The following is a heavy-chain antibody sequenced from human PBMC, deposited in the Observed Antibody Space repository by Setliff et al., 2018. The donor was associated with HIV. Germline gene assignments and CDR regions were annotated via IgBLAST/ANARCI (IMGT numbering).Heavy chain of an antibody. V-gene: IGHV4-61*02. Sequence: LSLTCTVSGDSINSGFYYWSWIRQPAGRGLEWIGRISTSGITNYNPSLKSRVTISGDSSKKQFSLVLSSVTAADTAVYYCARGGYSSKWYSWFDPWGQGTLVTVSS. CDR2: ISTSGIT. CDR3: ARGGYSSKWYSWFDP. D-gene: IGHD2-2*01. CDR1: GDSINSGFYY. J-gene: IGHJ5*01.